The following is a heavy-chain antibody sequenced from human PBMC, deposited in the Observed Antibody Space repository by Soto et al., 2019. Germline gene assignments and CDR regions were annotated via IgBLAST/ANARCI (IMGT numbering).Heavy chain of an antibody. J-gene: IGHJ4*02. D-gene: IGHD3-10*01. CDR2: IWSDGRNK. V-gene: IGHV3-33*06. CDR1: GFTFIDCG. CDR3: AKDPSKYYYGSGAYYFDY. Sequence: GGSLRLSCKVSGFTFIDCGMHWVRQAPGKGLEWVAVIWSDGRNKYYADSVKGRFTISRDSSSNTVYLQMNSLRGEDTALYYCAKDPSKYYYGSGAYYFDYWGQGTQVTVSS.